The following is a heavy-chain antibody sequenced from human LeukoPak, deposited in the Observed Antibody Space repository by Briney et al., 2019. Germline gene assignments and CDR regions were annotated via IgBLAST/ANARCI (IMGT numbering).Heavy chain of an antibody. CDR3: ARSYGGNYQDFFDY. J-gene: IGHJ4*02. D-gene: IGHD4-23*01. CDR2: ISGSGGST. CDR1: GFTFSSYA. V-gene: IGHV3-23*01. Sequence: GGSLRLSCAASGFTFSSYATSWVRQAPGKGLEWVSAISGSGGSTYYADSVKGRFTISRDNTKNSLSLQMNSLRAEDTAIYYCARSYGGNYQDFFDYWGQGTLVAVSS.